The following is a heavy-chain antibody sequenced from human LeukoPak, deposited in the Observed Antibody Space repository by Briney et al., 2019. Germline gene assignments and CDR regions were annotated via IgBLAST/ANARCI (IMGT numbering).Heavy chain of an antibody. CDR1: GFTFSSYA. V-gene: IGHV3-64*01. CDR3: AKGPLGYCSSTSCYAPYYFDY. CDR2: ISSNGGST. Sequence: GGSLRLSCAASGFTFSSYAMHWVRQAPGKGLEYVSAISSNGGSTYYANSVKGRFTISRDNSKNTLYLQMGSLRAEDTALYYCAKGPLGYCSSTSCYAPYYFDYWGQGTLVTVSS. J-gene: IGHJ4*02. D-gene: IGHD2-2*01.